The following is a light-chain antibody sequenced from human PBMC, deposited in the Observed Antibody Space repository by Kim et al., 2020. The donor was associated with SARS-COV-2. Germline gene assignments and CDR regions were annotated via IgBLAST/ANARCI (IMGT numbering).Light chain of an antibody. CDR1: QDISKY. V-gene: IGKV1-33*01. Sequence: DIHMTQSPSSLSASVGDRVTITCQASQDISKYLNWYQQKPGKAPKLLINDASYLEVGVPSRFSGSGSGTHFTFTISSLQPEDIGTYYCQQYDNLLYTFGQGTKLEI. CDR3: QQYDNLLYT. CDR2: DAS. J-gene: IGKJ2*01.